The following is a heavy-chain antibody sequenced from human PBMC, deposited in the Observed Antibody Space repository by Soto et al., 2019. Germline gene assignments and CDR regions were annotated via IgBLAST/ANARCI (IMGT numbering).Heavy chain of an antibody. Sequence: GESLKISCKGSGYSFTSYWIGWVRQMPGKGLEWMGIIYPGDSDTRYSPSFQGQVTISADKSISTAYLQWSSLKASDTAMYYCASQGRGYSGYDSADAFDIWGQGTMVTVSS. CDR1: GYSFTSYW. CDR3: ASQGRGYSGYDSADAFDI. V-gene: IGHV5-51*01. J-gene: IGHJ3*02. CDR2: IYPGDSDT. D-gene: IGHD5-12*01.